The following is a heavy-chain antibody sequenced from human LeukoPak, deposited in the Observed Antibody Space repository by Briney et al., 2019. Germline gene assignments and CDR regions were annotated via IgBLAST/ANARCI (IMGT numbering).Heavy chain of an antibody. CDR1: GYIFSELS. Sequence: ASVKVSCKVSGYIFSELSMHWVRQAPGQGLEWMGGFNPEDGETFYAQKFQGRVNMTEDTSTDTAYMELSSLSYDDTAVYYCATDGAGDYLNHWGQGTLVTVSS. D-gene: IGHD4-17*01. CDR3: ATDGAGDYLNH. CDR2: FNPEDGET. J-gene: IGHJ4*02. V-gene: IGHV1-24*01.